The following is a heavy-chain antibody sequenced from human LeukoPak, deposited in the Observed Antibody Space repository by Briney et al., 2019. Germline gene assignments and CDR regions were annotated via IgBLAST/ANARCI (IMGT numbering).Heavy chain of an antibody. D-gene: IGHD3-16*01. CDR2: IYTSGST. CDR1: GGSISSGSYY. Sequence: PSQTLSLTCTVSGGSISSGSYYWSWIRQPAGKGLEWIGRIYTSGSTNHNPSLKSRVTISVDTSKNQFSLKLSSVTAADTAVYYCARDGADGPLYYYGMDVWGQGTTVTVSS. V-gene: IGHV4-61*02. CDR3: ARDGADGPLYYYGMDV. J-gene: IGHJ6*02.